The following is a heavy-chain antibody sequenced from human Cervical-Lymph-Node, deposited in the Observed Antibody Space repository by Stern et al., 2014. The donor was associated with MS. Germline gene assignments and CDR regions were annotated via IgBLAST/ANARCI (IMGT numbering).Heavy chain of an antibody. V-gene: IGHV3-21*01. D-gene: IGHD2-2*01. J-gene: IGHJ4*02. CDR1: GFTFSSSS. CDR2: ISSGHNYI. Sequence: EVQLVESGGGLVKPGGSLRLSCAASGFTFSSSSMNWVRQAPGKGLEGVSSISSGHNYIYYADSLKGRFTISRDNARNSLYLQMNSLRAEDTAVYYCATFAAPAATAYMGLHYWGQGTLVTVSS. CDR3: ATFAAPAATAYMGLHY.